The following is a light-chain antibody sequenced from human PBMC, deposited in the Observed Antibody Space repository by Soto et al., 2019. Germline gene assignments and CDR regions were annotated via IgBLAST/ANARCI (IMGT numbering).Light chain of an antibody. V-gene: IGKV3-15*01. CDR2: GAI. CDR1: QNINTN. J-gene: IGKJ5*01. CDR3: QQYNNWPPIT. Sequence: DIVMTQSPATLSVSPGERATLSCRASQNINTNLAWYQQKPGQAPRLLVYGAITRAPGIPARFSGSGSGTEFALTITSLQSEDFAVYYCQQYNNWPPITFGQGTRLEIK.